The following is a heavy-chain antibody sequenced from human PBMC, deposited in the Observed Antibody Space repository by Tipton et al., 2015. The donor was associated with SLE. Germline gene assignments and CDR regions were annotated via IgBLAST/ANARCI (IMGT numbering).Heavy chain of an antibody. CDR2: INHSGST. D-gene: IGHD3-22*01. CDR3: ARMPYYYDSSAPGWFDP. CDR1: GGSFSGYY. V-gene: IGHV4-34*01. Sequence: LRLSCAVYGGSFSGYYWSWIRRPPGKGLEWIGEINHSGSTNYNPSLKSRVTISADKSISTAYLQWSSLKASDTAMYYCARMPYYYDSSAPGWFDPWGQGTLVTVSS. J-gene: IGHJ5*02.